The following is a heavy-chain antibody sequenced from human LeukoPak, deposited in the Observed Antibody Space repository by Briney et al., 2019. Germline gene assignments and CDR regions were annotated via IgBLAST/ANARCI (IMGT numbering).Heavy chain of an antibody. Sequence: GGSLRLSCAASGFTFSSYAMHWVRQAPGKGLEWVAVISYDGSNKYYADSVEGRFTISRDNSKNTLYLQMDSLRAEDTAVYYCATFIAAAGPGGFDYWGQGTLVTVSS. CDR2: ISYDGSNK. CDR3: ATFIAAAGPGGFDY. J-gene: IGHJ4*02. D-gene: IGHD6-13*01. CDR1: GFTFSSYA. V-gene: IGHV3-30-3*01.